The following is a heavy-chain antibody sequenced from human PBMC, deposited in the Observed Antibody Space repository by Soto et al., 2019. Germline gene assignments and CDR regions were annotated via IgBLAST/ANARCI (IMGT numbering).Heavy chain of an antibody. CDR1: GFAFTGNY. V-gene: IGHV1-2*04. CDR2: INPNTGGT. Sequence: GASVKVSCKASGFAFTGNYIHWVRQAPGQGLEWVGWINPNTGGTNYAQKFQGWVTMARDTSISTAYMELGRLRSDDTAVYYCARGKFYDSTGYYLDYWGQGTLVTVSS. J-gene: IGHJ4*02. D-gene: IGHD3-22*01. CDR3: ARGKFYDSTGYYLDY.